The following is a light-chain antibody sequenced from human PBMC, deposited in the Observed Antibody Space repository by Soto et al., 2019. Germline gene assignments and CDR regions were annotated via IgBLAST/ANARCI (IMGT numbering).Light chain of an antibody. CDR1: QGISNY. CDR3: QKCNSAPHT. Sequence: DIQMTQSPSSLSASVGDRVTITCRASQGISNYLAWYQQKPGRVPKLLIYGASTLQSGVPPRFSGSGSGTDFSLTISSLPPEDAATYYCQKCNSAPHTFGGGTMVEIK. V-gene: IGKV1-27*01. J-gene: IGKJ4*01. CDR2: GAS.